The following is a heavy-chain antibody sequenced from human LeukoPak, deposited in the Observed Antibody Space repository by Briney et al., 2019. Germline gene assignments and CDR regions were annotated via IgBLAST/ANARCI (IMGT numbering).Heavy chain of an antibody. CDR1: GLTFSDSF. CDR2: ISGSGTTI. CDR3: ARPAGSSVDY. Sequence: GGSLRLSCVVSGLTFSDSFMSWIRQPPGKGLEWITYISGSGTTIYHADSVKGRFTVSRDNAKNSVYLQMNSLRDEDTAVYYCARPAGSSVDYWGQGTLVTVSS. D-gene: IGHD6-6*01. J-gene: IGHJ4*02. V-gene: IGHV3-11*01.